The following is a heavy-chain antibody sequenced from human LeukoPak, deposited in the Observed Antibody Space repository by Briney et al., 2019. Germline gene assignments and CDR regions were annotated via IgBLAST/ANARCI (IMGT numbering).Heavy chain of an antibody. Sequence: SQTLSLTCAISGDTVSSNSAAWHWIRQSPSRGLEWLGRTYYRSKWYNDYALSVKSRITINQDTSKNQFSLQLNSVTPEDTAVYYCTGGVITGGFDYWGQGTLVTVSS. CDR1: GDTVSSNSAA. D-gene: IGHD3-10*01. V-gene: IGHV6-1*01. J-gene: IGHJ4*02. CDR2: TYYRSKWYN. CDR3: TGGVITGGFDY.